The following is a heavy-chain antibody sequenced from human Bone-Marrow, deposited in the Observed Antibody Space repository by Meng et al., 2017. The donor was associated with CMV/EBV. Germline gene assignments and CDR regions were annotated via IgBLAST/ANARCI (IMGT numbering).Heavy chain of an antibody. CDR1: GGSFSGYY. D-gene: IGHD3-22*01. CDR2: INHSGST. Sequence: CAGYGGSFSGYYWSWIRQPPGKGLEWIGEINHSGSTNYSPSIKSRVTISVDTSKNQFSLKLSSVTAADTAVYYCARISSGYFYNWFDPWGQGTLVTVSS. J-gene: IGHJ5*02. CDR3: ARISSGYFYNWFDP. V-gene: IGHV4-34*01.